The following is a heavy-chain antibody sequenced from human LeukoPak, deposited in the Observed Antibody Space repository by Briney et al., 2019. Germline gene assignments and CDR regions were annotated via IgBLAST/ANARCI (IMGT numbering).Heavy chain of an antibody. D-gene: IGHD1-26*01. J-gene: IGHJ4*02. V-gene: IGHV1-18*01. CDR3: AIEGPGELDPTFDY. CDR2: ISPYNGNT. CDR1: GYTFTSYD. Sequence: GASVKVSCKASGYTFTSYDINWVRQATGQGLELRAWISPYNGNTKYAQKFQGRVTMTTDTSTSTAYMELRSLGSDDTAVYYCAIEGPGELDPTFDYWGQGTLVTVSS.